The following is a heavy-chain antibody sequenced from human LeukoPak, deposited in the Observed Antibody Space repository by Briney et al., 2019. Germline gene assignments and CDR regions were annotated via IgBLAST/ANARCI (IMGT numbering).Heavy chain of an antibody. CDR3: AKLTTGTTPIDY. D-gene: IGHD1-1*01. CDR1: GFTFSSYA. Sequence: GGSLRLSCAASGFTFSSYAMHWVRQAPGKGLEWVAVISYDGSNKYYADSVKGRFTISRDNSKNTLYLQMNSLRAEDTAVYYCAKLTTGTTPIDYWGQGTLVTVSS. CDR2: ISYDGSNK. J-gene: IGHJ4*02. V-gene: IGHV3-30-3*01.